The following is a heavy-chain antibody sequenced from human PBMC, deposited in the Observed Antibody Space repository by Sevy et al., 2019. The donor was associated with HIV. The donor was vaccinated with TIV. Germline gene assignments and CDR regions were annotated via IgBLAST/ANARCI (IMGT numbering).Heavy chain of an antibody. CDR1: GDSISGYY. CDR3: ASDLITTPVDAFDI. V-gene: IGHV4-59*01. J-gene: IGHJ3*02. CDR2: IYDSGST. Sequence: ETLSLTCTVSGDSISGYYWSWIRQPPGKGLEWIGYIYDSGSTYYNPSLKSRVTISIDTSKNQFSLKLSTVTAADTAVYYCASDLITTPVDAFDIWGQGTMVTVSS. D-gene: IGHD3-10*01.